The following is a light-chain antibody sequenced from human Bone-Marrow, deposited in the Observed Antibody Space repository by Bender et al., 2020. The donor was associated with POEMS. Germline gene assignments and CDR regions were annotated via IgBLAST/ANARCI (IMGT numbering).Light chain of an antibody. CDR2: DDS. CDR1: NIGSKS. Sequence: VLTQPPSVSVAPGKTAWITCGGNNIGSKSVHWYQQKPGQAPVLVVYDDSDRPSGIPERFSGSSSGTTVTLTISGAQVEDEADYYCYSAADNNQFGGGTKLTVL. J-gene: IGLJ3*02. CDR3: YSAADNNQ. V-gene: IGLV3-21*03.